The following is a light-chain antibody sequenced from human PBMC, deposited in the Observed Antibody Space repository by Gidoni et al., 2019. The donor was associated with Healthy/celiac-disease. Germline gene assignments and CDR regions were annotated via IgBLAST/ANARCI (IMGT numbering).Light chain of an antibody. Sequence: DIVMTQSRDSLAVSLGERATSNCKSSQSVLYRSNNKNYLAWYQQKPGQTPKLLIYWASTRESGVPDRFSGSGSGTDFTLTISSLQAEDVAVYYCQQYYSTPRTFGQGTKVEIK. CDR1: QSVLYRSNNKNY. J-gene: IGKJ1*01. V-gene: IGKV4-1*01. CDR2: WAS. CDR3: QQYYSTPRT.